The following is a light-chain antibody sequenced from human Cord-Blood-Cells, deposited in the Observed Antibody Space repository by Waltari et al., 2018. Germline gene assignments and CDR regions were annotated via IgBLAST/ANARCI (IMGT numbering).Light chain of an antibody. CDR1: SSHIGAGYD. CDR2: GNS. CDR3: QSYDSSLSGFYV. Sequence: QSVLTQPPSVSGAPGQRVTISCTGSSSHIGAGYDVHWYQQLPGTAPKLLLYGNSNRPSGVPDRFSGSKSGTSASLAITGLQAEDEADYYCQSYDSSLSGFYVFGTGTKVTVL. J-gene: IGLJ1*01. V-gene: IGLV1-40*01.